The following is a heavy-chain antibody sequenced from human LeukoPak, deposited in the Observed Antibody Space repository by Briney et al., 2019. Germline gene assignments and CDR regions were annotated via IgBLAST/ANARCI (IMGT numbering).Heavy chain of an antibody. Sequence: GGSLRLSCAASGFTFDDYGMSWVRQAPGKGLEWVSGINWNGGSTGCADSVKGRFTISRDNAKNSLYLQMNSLRAEDTALYYCARAAAAGTFNYYYYYMDVWGKGTTVTVSS. CDR1: GFTFDDYG. CDR3: ARAAAAGTFNYYYYYMDV. D-gene: IGHD6-13*01. CDR2: INWNGGST. V-gene: IGHV3-20*04. J-gene: IGHJ6*03.